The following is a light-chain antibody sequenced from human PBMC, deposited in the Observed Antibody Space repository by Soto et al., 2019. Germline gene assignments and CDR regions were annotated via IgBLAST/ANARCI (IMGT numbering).Light chain of an antibody. CDR3: QQYDSSPKT. CDR2: KAS. V-gene: IGKV1-5*03. CDR1: QSVSNW. J-gene: IGKJ1*01. Sequence: IQMTQSPSTLSASVGDRVTITCRASQSVSNWLAWYQQKPGKAPNLLIYKASSLKNGVPSRFSGSGSGTDFTLTISRLETEDFAVYYCQQYDSSPKTFGQGTKVDI.